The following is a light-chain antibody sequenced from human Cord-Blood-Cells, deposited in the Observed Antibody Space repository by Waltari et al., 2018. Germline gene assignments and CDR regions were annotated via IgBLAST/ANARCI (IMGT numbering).Light chain of an antibody. CDR3: SSYTSSSTLV. V-gene: IGLV2-14*01. Sequence: QSALTQPASVSGSPGQSITISCTGTSSDVGGYNYVSWYQQHPGKAPKLMIYDVSNRPSGVSNRFAGPKSGNTASLTISWLQAEDEADYYCSSYTSSSTLVFGTGTKVTVL. J-gene: IGLJ1*01. CDR1: SSDVGGYNY. CDR2: DVS.